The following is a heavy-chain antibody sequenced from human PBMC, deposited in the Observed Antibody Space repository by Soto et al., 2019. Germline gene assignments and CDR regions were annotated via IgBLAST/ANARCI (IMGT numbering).Heavy chain of an antibody. CDR1: GFTFSSYA. V-gene: IGHV3-64*01. CDR2: ISSNRGST. Sequence: TGGSLRLSCAASGFTFSSYAMHWVRQAPGKGLEYVSAISSNRGSTYYANSVKGRFTISRDNSKNTLYLQMGSLRAEDMAVYYCARDSSGYSGYENAFDYWGQGTLVTVSS. CDR3: ARDSSGYSGYENAFDY. J-gene: IGHJ4*02. D-gene: IGHD5-12*01.